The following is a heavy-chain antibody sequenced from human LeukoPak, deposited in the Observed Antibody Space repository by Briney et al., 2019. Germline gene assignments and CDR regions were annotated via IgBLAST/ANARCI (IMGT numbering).Heavy chain of an antibody. CDR2: ISGSGYST. CDR3: AEHWQQLVLSAGDWLDP. Sequence: PGGSLRLSCAASGFSFSSYAMSWVRQAPGKGLEWVSGISGSGYSTYYADSVKGRFSISRDNSKNTLYLQMNSLRDEDTAIYYCAEHWQQLVLSAGDWLDPWGQGTLVTVSS. V-gene: IGHV3-23*01. J-gene: IGHJ5*02. CDR1: GFSFSSYA. D-gene: IGHD6-13*01.